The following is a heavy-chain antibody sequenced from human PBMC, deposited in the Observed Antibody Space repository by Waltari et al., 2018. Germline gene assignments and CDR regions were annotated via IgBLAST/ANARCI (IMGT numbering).Heavy chain of an antibody. CDR1: GFTFSSYA. J-gene: IGHJ3*02. CDR3: ARSRQDYYDTHHAFDI. V-gene: IGHV3-23*04. CDR2: ISGSGGST. D-gene: IGHD3-22*01. Sequence: EVQLVESGGGLVQPGGSLRLSCAASGFTFSSYAMSWVRQAPGKGLEWVSAISGSGGSTYYADSVKGRFTISRDNSKNTLYLQMNSLRSEDTAVYYCARSRQDYYDTHHAFDIWGQGTMVTVSS.